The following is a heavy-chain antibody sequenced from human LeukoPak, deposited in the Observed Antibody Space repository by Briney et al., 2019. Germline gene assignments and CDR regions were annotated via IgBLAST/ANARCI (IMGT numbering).Heavy chain of an antibody. V-gene: IGHV3-9*01. CDR3: AKDRLGLRDYFYGMDV. J-gene: IGHJ6*02. Sequence: GGSLRLSCAVSGFSFNDYAMHWVRQAPGKGLEWVSGINWNSGSIGYADSVKGRFTISRDNAKNSLYLQMKSLRTEDTALYYCAKDRLGLRDYFYGMDVWGQGTTVTVSS. CDR1: GFSFNDYA. D-gene: IGHD1-7*01. CDR2: INWNSGSI.